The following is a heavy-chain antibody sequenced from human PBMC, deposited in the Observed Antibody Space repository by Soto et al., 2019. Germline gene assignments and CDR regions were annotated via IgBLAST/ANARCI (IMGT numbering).Heavy chain of an antibody. V-gene: IGHV4-59*01. CDR2: IYYSGST. J-gene: IGHJ6*02. CDR1: GGSISSYY. CDR3: ARGRRHYYGMDV. Sequence: TSETLSLTCTVSGGSISSYYWSWIRQPPGKGLEWIGYIYYSGSTNYNPSLKSRVTISVDTSKNQFSLKMRSVTAADTAVYYCARGRRHYYGMDVWGQGTTVTVSS.